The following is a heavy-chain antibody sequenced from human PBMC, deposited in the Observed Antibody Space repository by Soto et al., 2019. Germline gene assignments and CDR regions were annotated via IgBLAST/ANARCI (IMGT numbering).Heavy chain of an antibody. J-gene: IGHJ6*02. CDR1: GGSISSGGYY. D-gene: IGHD6-6*01. CDR3: ARQGAARRRWYYYYYGMDV. Sequence: SETLSLTCTVSGGSISSGGYYWSWIRQHPGKGLEWIGYIYYSGSTYYNPSLKSRVTISVDTSKNQFSLKLSSVTAADTAVYYCARQGAARRRWYYYYYGMDVWGQGTTVTVSS. V-gene: IGHV4-31*03. CDR2: IYYSGST.